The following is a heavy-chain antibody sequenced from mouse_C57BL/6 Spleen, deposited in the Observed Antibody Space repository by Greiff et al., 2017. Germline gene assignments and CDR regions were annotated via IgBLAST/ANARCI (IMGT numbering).Heavy chain of an antibody. CDR3: ARVGRFAY. D-gene: IGHD4-1*01. J-gene: IGHJ3*01. CDR1: GYTFTSYW. Sequence: QVQLQQPGAELVKPGASVKLSCKASGYTFTSYWMQWVKQRPGQGLEWIGEIDPSDSYTNYNQKFKGKATLTVDTSSSTAYMHLSSLTSEDSAVYYCARVGRFAYWGQGTLVTVSA. CDR2: IDPSDSYT. V-gene: IGHV1-50*01.